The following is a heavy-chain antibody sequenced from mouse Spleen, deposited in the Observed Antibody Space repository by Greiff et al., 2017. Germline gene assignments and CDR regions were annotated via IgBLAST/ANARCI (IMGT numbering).Heavy chain of an antibody. Sequence: EVQLQQSGPGLVKPSQSLSLTCTVTGYSITSDYAWNWIRQFPGNKLEWMGYISYSGSTSYNPSLKSRISITRDTSKNQFFLQLNSVTTEDTATYYCAITTVDAMDYWGQGTSVTVSS. CDR1: GYSITSDYA. V-gene: IGHV3-2*02. CDR3: AITTVDAMDY. D-gene: IGHD1-1*01. CDR2: ISYSGST. J-gene: IGHJ4*01.